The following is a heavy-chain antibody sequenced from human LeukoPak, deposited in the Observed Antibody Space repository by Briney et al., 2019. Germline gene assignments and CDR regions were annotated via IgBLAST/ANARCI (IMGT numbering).Heavy chain of an antibody. CDR1: GFTFSSYE. CDR3: ASPTDLSDY. D-gene: IGHD1-14*01. J-gene: IGHJ4*02. CDR2: ISISGSII. Sequence: GRSLRLSCTASGFTFSSYEMNWVRQAPGKGLEWVSYISISGSIIYYADSVKGRFTISRDNAKNSLYLQMNSLRAEDTAVYYCASPTDLSDYWGQGTLVTVSS. V-gene: IGHV3-48*03.